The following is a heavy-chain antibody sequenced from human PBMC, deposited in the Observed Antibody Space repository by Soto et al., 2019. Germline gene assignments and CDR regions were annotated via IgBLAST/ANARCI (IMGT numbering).Heavy chain of an antibody. V-gene: IGHV4-31*03. CDR3: ARVLGDSSGYYYVGPDY. CDR2: IYYSGST. D-gene: IGHD3-22*01. CDR1: GGSISSGGYY. Sequence: QVQLQESGPGLVKPSQTLSLTCTVSGGSISSGGYYWSWIRQHPGKGLEWIGYIYYSGSTYYNPSLNSRVNISVDTSKNQFSLKLSSVNAADTAVYYCARVLGDSSGYYYVGPDYWGQGTLVTVSS. J-gene: IGHJ4*02.